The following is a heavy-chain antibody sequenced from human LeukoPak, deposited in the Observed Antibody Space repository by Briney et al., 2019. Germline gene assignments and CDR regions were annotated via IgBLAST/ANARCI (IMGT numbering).Heavy chain of an antibody. CDR3: ARGRSHIVLVPGVF. J-gene: IGHJ4*02. D-gene: IGHD2-2*01. CDR2: INPNSGGT. V-gene: IGHV1-2*02. CDR1: VYTFTVYY. Sequence: ASVKVSFKSSVYTFTVYYMHWVRQAPGQGLEWMGWINPNSGGTNYAQKFQGRVTMTRDTSISTAYMELSRLRSDETAVYYCARGRSHIVLVPGVFWGQGTLVTVSS.